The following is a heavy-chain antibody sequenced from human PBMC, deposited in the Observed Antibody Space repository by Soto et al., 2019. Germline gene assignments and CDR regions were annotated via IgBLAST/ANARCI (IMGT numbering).Heavy chain of an antibody. Sequence: QVQLVESGGGVVQPGRSLRLSCAASGLTFSSYGMHWVRQAPGKGLEWVALISNDGSNKYYADSVKGRFTISRDNSKRTLYLQMKSMRAEDAAVYYCAKDRGLYYQDTTGYQDYWGQGTLVTVSS. CDR3: AKDRGLYYQDTTGYQDY. CDR1: GLTFSSYG. CDR2: ISNDGSNK. V-gene: IGHV3-30*18. J-gene: IGHJ4*02. D-gene: IGHD3-22*01.